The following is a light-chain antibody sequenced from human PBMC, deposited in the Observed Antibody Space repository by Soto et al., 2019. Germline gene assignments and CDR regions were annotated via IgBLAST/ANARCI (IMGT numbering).Light chain of an antibody. CDR3: QKYNSAPRT. J-gene: IGKJ4*01. CDR2: AAS. CDR1: QGISND. Sequence: DVQMTQAPSSLSASGGDRVTITCRASQGISNDLAWYQQKPGKVPKLLIYAASILQSGVPSRFSGSGSGTDFTLTISSLQPEAVATYYCQKYNSAPRTFGGGTKVEIK. V-gene: IGKV1-27*01.